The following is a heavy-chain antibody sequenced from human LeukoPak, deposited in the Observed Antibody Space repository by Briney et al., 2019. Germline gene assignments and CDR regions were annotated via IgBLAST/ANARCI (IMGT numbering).Heavy chain of an antibody. CDR2: IYNGGTT. D-gene: IGHD4-11*01. CDR1: GASTSTHY. CDR3: AQTTGWPGFDY. J-gene: IGHJ4*02. Sequence: SETLSLTCIVSGASTSTHYWNWIRQPPGKGLEWIGYIYNGGTTNYNPSLKSRVTISVDTSKNQFSLRLTSLTAVDTAIYYCAQTTGWPGFDYWGPGVLVTVSS. V-gene: IGHV4-59*08.